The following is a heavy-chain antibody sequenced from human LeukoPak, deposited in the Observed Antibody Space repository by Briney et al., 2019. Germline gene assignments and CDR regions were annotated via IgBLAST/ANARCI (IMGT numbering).Heavy chain of an antibody. CDR3: ARALPTPGLLWFGETYYYYYGMDV. CDR1: GFTFSSYW. D-gene: IGHD3-10*01. Sequence: GGSLRLSCAASGFTFSSYWMHWVRQAPGKGLVWVSRINSDGSSTSYADSVKGRFTISGDNAKNTLYLQMNSLRAEDTAVYYCARALPTPGLLWFGETYYYYYGMDVWGQGTTVTVSS. CDR2: INSDGSST. V-gene: IGHV3-74*01. J-gene: IGHJ6*02.